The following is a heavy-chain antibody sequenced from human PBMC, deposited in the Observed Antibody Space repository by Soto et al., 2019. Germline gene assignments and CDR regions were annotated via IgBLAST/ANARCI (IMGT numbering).Heavy chain of an antibody. D-gene: IGHD7-27*01. V-gene: IGHV1-2*04. CDR3: ARGALTGDGAFDI. CDR1: GYTFTGYY. Sequence: ASVKVSCKASGYTFTGYYMHWVRQAPGQGLEWMGWINPNSGGTNYAQKFQGWVTMTRDTSISTAYMELSRLISDDTAVYYCARGALTGDGAFDIWGQGTMVTVSS. J-gene: IGHJ3*02. CDR2: INPNSGGT.